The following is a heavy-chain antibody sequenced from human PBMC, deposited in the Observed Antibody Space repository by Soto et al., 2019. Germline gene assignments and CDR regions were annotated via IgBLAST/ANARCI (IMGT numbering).Heavy chain of an antibody. D-gene: IGHD5-18*01. J-gene: IGHJ6*02. V-gene: IGHV1-46*01. CDR2: INPSGGST. CDR1: GYTFTSYY. Sequence: QVQLVQSGAEVKKPGASVKVSCKASGYTFTSYYMHWVRQAPGQGLEWMGIINPSGGSTSYAQKFQGRVTTTRDTSTSTVYMELSSLRSEDTAVYYCATVGDTAMAYSPYYYYGMDVWGQGTTVTVSS. CDR3: ATVGDTAMAYSPYYYYGMDV.